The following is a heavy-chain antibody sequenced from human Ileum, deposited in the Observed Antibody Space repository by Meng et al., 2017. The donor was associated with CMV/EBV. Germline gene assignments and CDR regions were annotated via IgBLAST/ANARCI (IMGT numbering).Heavy chain of an antibody. CDR1: GFACKNYA. CDR2: ISGSSGRT. V-gene: IGHV3-23*01. J-gene: IGHJ4*02. CDR3: AKQYCTSNSCHPGFDS. D-gene: IGHD2-2*01. Sequence: GGSLRLSCAASGFACKNYAMAWVRQAPGKGLEWVSGISGSSGRTTYSDSVNGRFTFSRDNSKDTLYVEMNNLRADDTATYYCAKQYCTSNSCHPGFDSWGQGTLVTVSS.